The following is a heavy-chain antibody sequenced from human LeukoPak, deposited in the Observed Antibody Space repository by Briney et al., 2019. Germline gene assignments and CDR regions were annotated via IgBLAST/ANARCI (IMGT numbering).Heavy chain of an antibody. V-gene: IGHV4-59*01. D-gene: IGHD3-10*01. CDR3: ARGYGSGTYYLNYFDY. Sequence: SGTLSLTCTVSGGSISGYYWSWFRQPPGKGLECIGYIYYSGNTNYNPSLKSRVTISVDTSKNQFSLKLTSVTAADTAVYYCARGYGSGTYYLNYFDYWGQGTLVTVSS. CDR1: GGSISGYY. CDR2: IYYSGNT. J-gene: IGHJ4*02.